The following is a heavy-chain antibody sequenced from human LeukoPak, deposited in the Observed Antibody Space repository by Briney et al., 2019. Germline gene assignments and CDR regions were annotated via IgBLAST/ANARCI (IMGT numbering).Heavy chain of an antibody. D-gene: IGHD1-20*01. CDR1: GYTFTSYY. Sequence: GASVKVSCKASGYTFTSYYMHWVRQAPGQGLEWMGIINPSGGSTSYAQKFQGRVTITADESTSTAYMELSSLRSEDTAVYYCARWYGNWNDGGWFDPWGQGTLVTVSS. CDR2: INPSGGST. V-gene: IGHV1-46*01. CDR3: ARWYGNWNDGGWFDP. J-gene: IGHJ5*02.